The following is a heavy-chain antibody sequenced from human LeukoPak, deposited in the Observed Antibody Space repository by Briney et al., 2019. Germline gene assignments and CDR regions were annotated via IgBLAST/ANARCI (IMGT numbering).Heavy chain of an antibody. CDR3: ARDHSLAAAAERDWFDP. D-gene: IGHD6-13*01. CDR1: GYSISSGYY. V-gene: IGHV4-38-2*02. J-gene: IGHJ5*02. Sequence: SETLSLTCTVSGYSISSGYYWGWIRQPPGKGLEWIGSIYHSGSTYYNPSLKSRVTISVDTSKNQFSLKLSSVTAADTAMYYCARDHSLAAAAERDWFDPWGQGTLVTVSS. CDR2: IYHSGST.